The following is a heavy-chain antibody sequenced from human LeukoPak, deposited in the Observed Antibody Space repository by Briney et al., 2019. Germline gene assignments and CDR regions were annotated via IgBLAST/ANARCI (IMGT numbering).Heavy chain of an antibody. V-gene: IGHV3-74*01. CDR3: ARDYYYGMDV. CDR2: INPDGITT. J-gene: IGHJ6*02. CDR1: GFTFSTYW. Sequence: GGSLRLSCAASGFTFSTYWMHWVRQAPGKGLEWVSRINPDGITTTCADSVKGRFTISRDNAKDTLFLQMNSLRAEDTAVYYCARDYYYGMDVWGQGTTITVSS.